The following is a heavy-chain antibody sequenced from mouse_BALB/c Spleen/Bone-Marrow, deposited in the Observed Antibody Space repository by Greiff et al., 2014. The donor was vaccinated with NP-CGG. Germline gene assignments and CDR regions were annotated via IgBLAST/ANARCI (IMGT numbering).Heavy chain of an antibody. CDR3: ARWGFDY. V-gene: IGHV1S81*02. J-gene: IGHJ2*01. CDR2: INPSNGRT. Sequence: VQGVESGAELVKPGASVKLSCKASGYTFTSYWMHWVKQRPGQGLEWIGEINPSNGRTNYNEKFKSKATLTVDKSSSTAYMQLSGLTAEDSAVYYCARWGFDYWGQGTTLTVSS. CDR1: GYTFTSYW.